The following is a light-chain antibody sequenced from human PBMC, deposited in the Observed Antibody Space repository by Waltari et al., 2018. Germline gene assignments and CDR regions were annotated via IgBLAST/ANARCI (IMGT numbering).Light chain of an antibody. CDR3: CSFTSRSTWV. V-gene: IGLV2-14*03. Sequence: QSALTQPASVSGSPGQSITISCTGTSTDVGAYNYVSWYQQHPGKVPKLLIFYVSNRPSGVSNRFSGSKSGNAASLTISGLQAEDESDYYCCSFTSRSTWVFGGGTKLTVL. J-gene: IGLJ3*02. CDR1: STDVGAYNY. CDR2: YVS.